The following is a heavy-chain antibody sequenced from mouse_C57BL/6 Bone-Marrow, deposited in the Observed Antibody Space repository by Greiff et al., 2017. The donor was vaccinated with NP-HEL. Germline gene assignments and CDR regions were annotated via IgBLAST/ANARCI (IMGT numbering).Heavy chain of an antibody. CDR3: AREARLRRRSSWFAY. CDR2: IYIGNGYT. D-gene: IGHD2-2*01. Sequence: EVKLQESGAELVRPGSSVKMSCKTSGYTFTSYGINWVKQRPGQGLEWIGYIYIGNGYTEYNEKFKGKATLTSDTSSSTAYMQLSSLTSEDSAIYFCAREARLRRRSSWFAYWGQGTLVTVSA. V-gene: IGHV1-58*01. J-gene: IGHJ3*01. CDR1: GYTFTSYG.